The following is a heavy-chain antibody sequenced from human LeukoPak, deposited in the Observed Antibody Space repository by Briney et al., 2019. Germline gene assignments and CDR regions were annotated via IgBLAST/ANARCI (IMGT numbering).Heavy chain of an antibody. Sequence: GGSLRLSCAASGFTVSSNYMSWVRQAPGKGLEWVSVIYSGGSTYYADSVKGRFTISRDNSKNTLYLQMNSLRAEDTAVYYCARDSYYYYGMDVWGQGTTVTVSS. V-gene: IGHV3-66*01. CDR1: GFTVSSNY. J-gene: IGHJ6*02. CDR3: ARDSYYYYGMDV. CDR2: IYSGGST.